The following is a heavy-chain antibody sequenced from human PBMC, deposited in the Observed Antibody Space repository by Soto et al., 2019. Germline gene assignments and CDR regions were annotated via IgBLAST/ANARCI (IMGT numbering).Heavy chain of an antibody. D-gene: IGHD3-16*01. CDR1: GDSVSSNTVA. J-gene: IGHJ5*01. CDR2: TYYRSKWYD. Sequence: QVQLQPSGPGLVKPSQTLSLTCAISGDSVSSNTVAWNWIRQSPSRGLGWLGRTYYRSKWYDDXAESVKSRLTXXPXTXXNQFSLHLNSVTPDDTAVYYCATSWFGHQVHWSDSWGQGTLVTVSS. CDR3: ATSWFGHQVHWSDS. V-gene: IGHV6-1*01.